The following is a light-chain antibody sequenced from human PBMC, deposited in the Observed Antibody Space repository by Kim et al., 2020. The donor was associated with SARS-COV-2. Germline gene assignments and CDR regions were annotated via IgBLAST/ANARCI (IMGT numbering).Light chain of an antibody. V-gene: IGKV3-20*01. CDR3: QQYGSSPYT. Sequence: LSPEERATLACRDSRSVSSSYLAWDQQKPGQAPRLLIYGASSRATGIPDRFSGSGSGTDFTLTISRLEPEDFAVYYCQQYGSSPYTFGQGTKLEI. CDR2: GAS. CDR1: RSVSSSY. J-gene: IGKJ2*01.